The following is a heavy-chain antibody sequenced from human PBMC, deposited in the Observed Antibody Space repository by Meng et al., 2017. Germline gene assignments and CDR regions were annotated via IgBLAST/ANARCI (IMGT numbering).Heavy chain of an antibody. V-gene: IGHV3-72*01. D-gene: IGHD3-22*01. CDR2: NRNKANSYTT. J-gene: IGHJ4*02. CDR3: ASGAYDSGGYPFDY. Sequence: GESLKISCAASGFTFSDHYLEWVRQAPGKGLEWVGRNRNKANSYTTVYAASVKGRFTITRDDSKNSLYLQMNSLTTDDTAVYYCASGAYDSGGYPFDYWGQGTLVTVSS. CDR1: GFTFSDHY.